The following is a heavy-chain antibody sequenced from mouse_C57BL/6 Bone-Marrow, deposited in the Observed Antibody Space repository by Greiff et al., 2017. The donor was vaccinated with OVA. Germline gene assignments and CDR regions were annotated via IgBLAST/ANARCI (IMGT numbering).Heavy chain of an antibody. Sequence: EVMLVESGGGLVKPGGSLKLSCAASGFTFSDYGMHWVRQAPEKGLEWVAYISSGSSTIYYADTVKGRFTISRDNAKNTLFLQMTSLRSEDTAVYYCARGDYGWFAYWGQGTLVTVSA. J-gene: IGHJ3*01. CDR3: ARGDYGWFAY. CDR1: GFTFSDYG. V-gene: IGHV5-17*01. D-gene: IGHD1-1*02. CDR2: ISSGSSTI.